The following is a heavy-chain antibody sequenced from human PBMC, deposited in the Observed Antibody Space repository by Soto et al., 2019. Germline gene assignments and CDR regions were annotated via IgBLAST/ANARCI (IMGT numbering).Heavy chain of an antibody. J-gene: IGHJ6*02. Sequence: ESGGGVVRPGRSLRLACEASGFTFSTYGMHWVRQAPGKGLQWVAVIWYDGTNAYYADSVKGRFTISRDNSKDTLYLEMNNLRTEDTAVYYCARVEAPLIHSDHYYYGMDVWGQGTTVTV. CDR2: IWYDGTNA. D-gene: IGHD5-18*01. CDR3: ARVEAPLIHSDHYYYGMDV. CDR1: GFTFSTYG. V-gene: IGHV3-33*01.